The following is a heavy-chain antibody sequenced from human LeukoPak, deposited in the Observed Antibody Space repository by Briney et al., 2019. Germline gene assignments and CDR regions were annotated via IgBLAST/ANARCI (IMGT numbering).Heavy chain of an antibody. CDR1: GGSISSGGYY. D-gene: IGHD3-22*01. CDR2: IYHSGST. Sequence: SETLSLTCTVSGGSISSGGYYWSWIRQPPGKGLEWIGYIYHSGSTYYNPSLKSRVTISVDTSKNQFSLKLSSVTAADTAVYYCASSWDSSGYYPSWYFDYWGQGTLVTVSS. J-gene: IGHJ4*02. V-gene: IGHV4-30-2*01. CDR3: ASSWDSSGYYPSWYFDY.